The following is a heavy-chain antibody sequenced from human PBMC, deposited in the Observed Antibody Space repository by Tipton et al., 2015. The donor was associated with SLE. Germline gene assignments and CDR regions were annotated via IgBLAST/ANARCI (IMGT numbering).Heavy chain of an antibody. CDR3: ARDPKGTMGIGDF. D-gene: IGHD3-10*01. CDR1: GYTFSFYA. Sequence: QVQLVQSGSELKKPGASVKVSCRTSGYTFSFYAMTWVRQAPGQGLEWMGWIDTSTGIPTYAQGLTGRFVFSLDTSVSTAYLQISSLKAEDTAVYYCARDPKGTMGIGDFWGQGTLVTVSS. J-gene: IGHJ4*02. V-gene: IGHV7-4-1*02. CDR2: IDTSTGIP.